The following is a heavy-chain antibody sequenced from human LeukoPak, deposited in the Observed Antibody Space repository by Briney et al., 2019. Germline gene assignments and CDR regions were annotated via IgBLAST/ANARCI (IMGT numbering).Heavy chain of an antibody. CDR3: ARPSLGYCSSTSCPMGY. D-gene: IGHD2-2*01. CDR2: INPNSGGT. J-gene: IGHJ4*02. CDR1: GYTFTGYY. Sequence: GASVKVSCKASGYTFTGYYMHWVRQAPGQGLEWMGWINPNSGGTNYAQKFQGRVTMTRDTSISTAYMELSRLRSDDTAVYYCARPSLGYCSSTSCPMGYWGQGTLVTVSS. V-gene: IGHV1-2*02.